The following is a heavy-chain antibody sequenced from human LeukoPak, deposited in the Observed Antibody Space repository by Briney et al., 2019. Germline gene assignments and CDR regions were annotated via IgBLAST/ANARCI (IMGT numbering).Heavy chain of an antibody. CDR3: ARDPTMVRGVTDGHY. Sequence: PGGSLRLSCAASGFTFSSYSMNWVRQAPGKGLEWVSSISSSSSYIYYADSVKGRFTISRDNAKNSLYLQMNSLRAEDTAVYYCARDPTMVRGVTDGHYWGQGTLVTVSS. D-gene: IGHD3-10*01. V-gene: IGHV3-21*01. J-gene: IGHJ4*02. CDR2: ISSSSSYI. CDR1: GFTFSSYS.